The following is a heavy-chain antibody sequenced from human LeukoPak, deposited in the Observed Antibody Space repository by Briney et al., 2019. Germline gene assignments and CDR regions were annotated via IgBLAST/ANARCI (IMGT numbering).Heavy chain of an antibody. CDR1: GFTFSSYG. CDR3: AKDRESSYGLLWFGELLCDIDY. CDR2: ISYDGSNK. J-gene: IGHJ4*02. V-gene: IGHV3-30*18. D-gene: IGHD3-10*01. Sequence: SGGSLRPSCAASGFTFSSYGMHWVRQAPGKGLEWVAVISYDGSNKYYADSVKGRFTISRDNSKNTLYLQMNSLRAEDTAVYYCAKDRESSYGLLWFGELLCDIDYWGQGTLVTVSS.